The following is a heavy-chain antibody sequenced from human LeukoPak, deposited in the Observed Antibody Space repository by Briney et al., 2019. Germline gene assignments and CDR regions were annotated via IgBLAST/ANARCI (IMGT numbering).Heavy chain of an antibody. J-gene: IGHJ2*01. CDR2: IYYSGST. Sequence: WETLSLTCTVSGGSISSYYWSWIRQPPGKGLEWIGYIYYSGSTNYNPSLKSRVTISVDTSKNQFSLKLSSVTAADTAVYYCARGRRWLEGWYFDLWGRGTLVTVSS. D-gene: IGHD5-24*01. CDR1: GGSISSYY. V-gene: IGHV4-59*01. CDR3: ARGRRWLEGWYFDL.